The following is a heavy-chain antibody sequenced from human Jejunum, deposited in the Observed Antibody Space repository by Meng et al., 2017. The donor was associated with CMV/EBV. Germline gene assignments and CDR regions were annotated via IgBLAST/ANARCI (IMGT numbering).Heavy chain of an antibody. CDR1: GYTFTSYA. CDR3: ARDSPLDGYSLLDY. J-gene: IGHJ4*02. Sequence: VQLVQLGSGLNQPGASVKVSCRPSGYTFTSYATNWVRQAPGQGPDWMGWIDPNTGNPTYDQGFTGRFVFSLDTSVSTAYLQINSLRADDTAVYYCARDSPLDGYSLLDYWGQGTLVTVSS. CDR2: IDPNTGNP. D-gene: IGHD5-24*01. V-gene: IGHV7-4-1*02.